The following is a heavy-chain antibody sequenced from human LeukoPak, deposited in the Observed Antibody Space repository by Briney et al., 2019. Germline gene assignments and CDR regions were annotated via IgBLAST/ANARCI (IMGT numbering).Heavy chain of an antibody. D-gene: IGHD3-22*01. CDR3: ARALDSSGYACDY. J-gene: IGHJ4*02. CDR2: INHSGST. V-gene: IGHV4-34*01. Sequence: SETLSLTCAVYGGSFSGYYWSWIRQPPGKGLEWIGEINHSGSTNYNPSLKSRVTISVDTSKNQFSLKLSSVTAADTAVYYCARALDSSGYACDYWGQGTLVTVSS. CDR1: GGSFSGYY.